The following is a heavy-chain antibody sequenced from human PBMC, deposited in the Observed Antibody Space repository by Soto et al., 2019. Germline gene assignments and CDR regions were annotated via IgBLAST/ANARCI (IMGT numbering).Heavy chain of an antibody. D-gene: IGHD4-17*01. J-gene: IGHJ5*02. V-gene: IGHV4-59*01. CDR2: IYYSGST. CDR3: ARDHDPRNDYGDSNWFDP. CDR1: GGSISSYY. Sequence: SETLSLTCTVSGGSISSYYWSWIRQPPGKGLEWIGYIYYSGSTNYNPSLKSRVTISVDTSKNQFSLKLSSVTAADTAVYYCARDHDPRNDYGDSNWFDPWGQGTLVTVSS.